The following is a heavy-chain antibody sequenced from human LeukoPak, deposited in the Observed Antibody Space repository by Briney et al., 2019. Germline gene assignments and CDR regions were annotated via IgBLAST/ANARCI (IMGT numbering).Heavy chain of an antibody. CDR2: IIPIFGTA. V-gene: IGHV1-69*13. CDR1: GGTFSSYA. J-gene: IGHJ4*02. CDR3: ARIRKATIDYYFDY. Sequence: TVKVSCKASGGTFSSYAISWVRQAPGQGLEWMGGIIPIFGTANYAQKFQGRVTITADESTSTAYMELSSLRSEDTAVYHCARIRKATIDYYFDYWGQGTLVTVSS. D-gene: IGHD5-24*01.